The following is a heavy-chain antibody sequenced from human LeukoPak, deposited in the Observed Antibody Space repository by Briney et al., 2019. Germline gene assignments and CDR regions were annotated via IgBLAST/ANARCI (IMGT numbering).Heavy chain of an antibody. D-gene: IGHD6-25*01. CDR2: TYYRSKWYN. J-gene: IGHJ4*02. Sequence: SQTLSLTCAISGDSISSSSAAWNRIRQSPSRGLECLGRTYYRSKWYNDYALSVKGRITINPDTSKNQFSLQLTSVTPEDTAVYYCARDTARRLDYWGQGTLVTVSS. CDR3: ARDTARRLDY. V-gene: IGHV6-1*01. CDR1: GDSISSSSAA.